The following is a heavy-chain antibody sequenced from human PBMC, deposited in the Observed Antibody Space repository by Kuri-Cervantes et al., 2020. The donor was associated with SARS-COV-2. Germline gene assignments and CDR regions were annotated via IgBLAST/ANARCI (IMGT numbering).Heavy chain of an antibody. CDR2: INHSGST. D-gene: IGHD3-10*01. V-gene: IGHV4-34*01. CDR1: GGSFSGYY. Sequence: GSLRLSCAVYGGSFSGYYWSWIRQPPGKGLEWIGEINHSGSTNYNPSLKSRVTISVDTSKNQFSLKLSSVTAADTAVYYCAREKRGHNWFDPWGQGTLVTVSS. CDR3: AREKRGHNWFDP. J-gene: IGHJ5*02.